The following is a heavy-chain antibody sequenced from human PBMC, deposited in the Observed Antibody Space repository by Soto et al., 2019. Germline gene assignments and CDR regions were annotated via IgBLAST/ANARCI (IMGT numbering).Heavy chain of an antibody. D-gene: IGHD3-3*01. CDR2: IYYSGST. Sequence: QVQLQESGPGLVKPSQTLSLTCTVSGGSISSGDYYWSWIRQPPGKGLEWIGYIYYSGSTYYNPSLNSRVTISVDTSKNQFSLKLSSVTAADTAVYYCARDSYDFWSGYGAYYFDYWGQGTLVTVSS. CDR3: ARDSYDFWSGYGAYYFDY. CDR1: GGSISSGDYY. J-gene: IGHJ4*02. V-gene: IGHV4-30-4*01.